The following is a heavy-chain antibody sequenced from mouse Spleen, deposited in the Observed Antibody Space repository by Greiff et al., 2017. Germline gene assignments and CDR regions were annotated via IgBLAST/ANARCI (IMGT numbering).Heavy chain of an antibody. CDR2: IWSGGST. CDR3: ARISPYAMDY. Sequence: VMLVESGPGLVQPSQSLSITCTVSGFSLTSYGVHWVRQSPGKGLEWLGVIWSGGSTAYYATFISRLSISKDNSKSQVFFKMNSLQADDTAIYYWARISPYAMDYWGQGTSVTVSS. V-gene: IGHV2-2*01. CDR1: GFSLTSYG. J-gene: IGHJ4*01.